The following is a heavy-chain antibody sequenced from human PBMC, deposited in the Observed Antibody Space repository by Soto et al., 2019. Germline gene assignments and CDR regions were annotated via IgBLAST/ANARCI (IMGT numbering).Heavy chain of an antibody. J-gene: IGHJ4*02. CDR3: AKPLATDFGY. V-gene: IGHV3-23*01. CDR1: GFTFSSHA. CDR2: ISNSGGTT. Sequence: EVQLLESGGGLVQPGGSLRLFCAASGFTFSSHAMIWVRQAPGKGLEWVSSISNSGGTTDYADSVKGRFTISRDNSKNTLYLQMNSLRVEDTAVYYCAKPLATDFGYWGQGTLVTVSS.